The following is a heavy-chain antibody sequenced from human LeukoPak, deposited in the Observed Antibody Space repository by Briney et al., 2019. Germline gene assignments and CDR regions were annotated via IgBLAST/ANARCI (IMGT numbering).Heavy chain of an antibody. CDR1: GFTVSNNH. D-gene: IGHD4-11*01. V-gene: IGHV3-53*01. CDR3: ARAPSTVSPHY. CDR2: IYSGGST. J-gene: IGHJ4*02. Sequence: GGSLRLSRAASGFTVSNNHMSWARQAPGKGLEWVAIIYSGGSTYYADSVKGRFTISRDNAKNSLYLQMNSLRAEDTAVYYCARAPSTVSPHYWGQGTLVTVSS.